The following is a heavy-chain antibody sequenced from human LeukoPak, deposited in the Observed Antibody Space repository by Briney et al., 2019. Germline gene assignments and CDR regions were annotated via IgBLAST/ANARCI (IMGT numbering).Heavy chain of an antibody. D-gene: IGHD4-17*01. CDR1: GFTFSSYS. CDR2: ISSSSSYI. V-gene: IGHV3-21*01. J-gene: IGHJ3*02. CDR3: ARVRLRSGAFDI. Sequence: GGSLRLSCAASGFTFSSYSMNWVRQAPGKGLEWVSSISSSSSYIYYADSVKGRFTISRDNVKNSLYLKMNSLRAEDTAVYYCARVRLRSGAFDIWGQGRMVTVCS.